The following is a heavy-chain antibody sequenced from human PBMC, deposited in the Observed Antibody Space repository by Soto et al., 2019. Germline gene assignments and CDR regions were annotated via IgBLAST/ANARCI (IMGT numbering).Heavy chain of an antibody. CDR2: IYHTGST. V-gene: IGHV4-59*01. CDR3: ASARQWLAFDY. D-gene: IGHD6-19*01. J-gene: IGHJ4*02. Sequence: SETLSLTCTVSGGSISSYYWSWIRQPPGKGLEWIGYIYHTGSTNYNPSLKSRLTISIDTSKNQFSLKLSYVTAADTATYYCASARQWLAFDYWGQGTLVPVSS. CDR1: GGSISSYY.